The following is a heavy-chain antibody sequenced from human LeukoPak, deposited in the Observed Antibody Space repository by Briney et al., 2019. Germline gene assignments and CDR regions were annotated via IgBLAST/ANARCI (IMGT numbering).Heavy chain of an antibody. CDR1: EFTFSNYA. V-gene: IGHV3-23*01. D-gene: IGHD6-6*01. CDR3: ARTAARRFDY. J-gene: IGHJ4*02. CDR2: ISGGDDST. Sequence: PGGSLRLSCAASEFTFSNYAVSWVRQAPGKGLEWVSAISGGDDSTYYADSVKGRFTISRDSSKNTLYLQMNNLRAEDTAVYYCARTAARRFDYWGQGTLVTVSS.